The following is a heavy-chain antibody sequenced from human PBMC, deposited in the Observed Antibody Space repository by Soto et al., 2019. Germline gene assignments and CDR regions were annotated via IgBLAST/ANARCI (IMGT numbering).Heavy chain of an antibody. Sequence: SETLSLTCTVSGGSISSEGYYWSWFRQLPGKGLEWIGDIYYSGTTYHNPSLRSRLTTSGDASKNQFSLKLSSVTDADTALYYCARGRGYSYGPYYFDYWGQGT. CDR2: IYYSGTT. CDR1: GGSISSEGYY. J-gene: IGHJ4*02. V-gene: IGHV4-31*03. CDR3: ARGRGYSYGPYYFDY. D-gene: IGHD5-18*01.